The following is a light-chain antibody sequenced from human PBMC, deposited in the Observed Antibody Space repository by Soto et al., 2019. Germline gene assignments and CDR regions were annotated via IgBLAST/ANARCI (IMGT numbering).Light chain of an antibody. Sequence: EIVLTQSPGTLSLSPGERATLCCRCSQSVSSSHLAWYQHKPGQAPRLLIYAASSRATGSPDRFSGGGSGTEFTLIISSLQSEDSAVYYCQQYNSWLWTFGQGTKVDIK. CDR1: QSVSSSH. CDR3: QQYNSWLWT. CDR2: AAS. J-gene: IGKJ1*01. V-gene: IGKV3-20*01.